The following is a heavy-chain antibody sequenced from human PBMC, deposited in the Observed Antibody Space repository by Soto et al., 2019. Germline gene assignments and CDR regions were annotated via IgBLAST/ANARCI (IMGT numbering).Heavy chain of an antibody. V-gene: IGHV3-74*01. D-gene: IGHD3-10*01. CDR3: ARGALGNYYQDS. J-gene: IGHJ4*02. Sequence: DVQLVESGGGLLQPGGSLRLSCATSGFTFSRDWMHWVRQAPGKGLVWVSRINSDGTRTNYADYAMGRFTISRXXXXXXXXXXXXXLRAEDTAVYFCARGALGNYYQDSWGQGTPVTVSS. CDR1: GFTFSRDW. CDR2: INSDGTRT.